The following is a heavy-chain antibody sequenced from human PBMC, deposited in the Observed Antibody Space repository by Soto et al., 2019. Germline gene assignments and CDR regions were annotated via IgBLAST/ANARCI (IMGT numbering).Heavy chain of an antibody. D-gene: IGHD2-21*02. CDR1: GGTFSIYG. CDR3: ATSVGIAPTAEDGMDV. Sequence: VKVSCKASGGTFSIYGFSWVRQAPGQGPEWIGGIIPILTTPNYAQKFQGRVTIVADESTTTVYMELSRLKFEDTAVYYCATSVGIAPTAEDGMDVWGQGTPVTVYS. V-gene: IGHV1-69*01. J-gene: IGHJ6*02. CDR2: IIPILTTP.